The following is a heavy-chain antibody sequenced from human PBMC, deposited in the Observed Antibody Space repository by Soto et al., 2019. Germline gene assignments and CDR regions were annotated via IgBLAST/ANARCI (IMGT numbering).Heavy chain of an antibody. CDR3: ARLVGVAISP. J-gene: IGHJ4*02. Sequence: PSETLSLTCAVSGGSISSSNWWSWVRQPPGKGLEWIGEIYHSGSTNYNPSLKSRVTISVDTSKSLVSLRLNSVTAADTAVYYCARLVGVAISPWGQGTLVTVSS. CDR2: IYHSGST. V-gene: IGHV4-4*02. D-gene: IGHD2-21*01. CDR1: GGSISSSNW.